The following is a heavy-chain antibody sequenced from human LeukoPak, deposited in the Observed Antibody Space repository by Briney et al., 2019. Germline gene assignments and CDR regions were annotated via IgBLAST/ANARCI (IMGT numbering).Heavy chain of an antibody. CDR3: ARSGNWPPLRWYFDL. V-gene: IGHV3-15*05. D-gene: IGHD1-1*01. CDR2: IKSKTHGGTT. J-gene: IGHJ2*01. CDR1: GFTFSNAW. Sequence: GGSLRLSCAGSGFTFSNAWMSWDRQAPGKGLEWVGRIKSKTHGGTTDYAAPVKGRFTISRDNAKNTLYLQMNSLRAEDTAVYYCARSGNWPPLRWYFDLWGRGTLVTVSS.